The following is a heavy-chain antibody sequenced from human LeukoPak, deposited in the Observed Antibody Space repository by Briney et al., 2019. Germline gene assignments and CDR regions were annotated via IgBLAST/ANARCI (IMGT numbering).Heavy chain of an antibody. J-gene: IGHJ4*02. CDR1: RGSISSGGYY. V-gene: IGHV4-39*07. CDR3: ARGSKTTITIFGVVRTYYFDY. D-gene: IGHD3-3*01. CDR2: INHSGST. Sequence: SETLSLTCTVSRGSISSGGYYWSWIRQPPGKGLEWIGEINHSGSTNYNPSLKSRVTISVDTSKNQFSLKLSSVTAADTAVYYCARGSKTTITIFGVVRTYYFDYWGQGTLVTVSS.